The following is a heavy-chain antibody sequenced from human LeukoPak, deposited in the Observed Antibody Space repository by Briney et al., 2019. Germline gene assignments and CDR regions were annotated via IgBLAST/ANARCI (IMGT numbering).Heavy chain of an antibody. Sequence: GSLRLSCAASGFTFNSYAMNWVRQAPGKGLEWVSTISSSGNNTYYTDSVKGRFTISRDNSKNTLYLQMNSLRAEDTAVYYCAVQWLGDAFDIWGQGTMVTVSS. D-gene: IGHD3-22*01. CDR1: GFTFNSYA. V-gene: IGHV3-23*01. J-gene: IGHJ3*02. CDR2: ISSSGNNT. CDR3: AVQWLGDAFDI.